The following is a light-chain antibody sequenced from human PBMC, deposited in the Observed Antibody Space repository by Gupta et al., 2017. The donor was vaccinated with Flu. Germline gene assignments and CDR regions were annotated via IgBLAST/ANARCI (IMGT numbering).Light chain of an antibody. CDR3: NTRDSSGNDLWV. Sequence: SSELTQDPAVPVALGQTVRITCQGDSLRSYYASWYQQTPGEAPVLVIYGENKRPSWVPDRFSGSTSGNPTSLTITGGHAEDEADYYCNTRDSSGNDLWVVGRGTKLTVL. CDR1: SLRSYY. V-gene: IGLV3-19*01. J-gene: IGLJ3*02. CDR2: GEN.